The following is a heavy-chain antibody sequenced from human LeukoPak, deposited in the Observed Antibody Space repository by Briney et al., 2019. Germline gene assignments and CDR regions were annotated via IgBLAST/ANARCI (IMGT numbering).Heavy chain of an antibody. CDR1: GFTVSTNY. V-gene: IGHV3-53*05. CDR2: LYSGSDT. CDR3: ARDHTPYYYYMDV. J-gene: IGHJ6*03. Sequence: AGGSLTLSCAASGFTVSTNYMNWVRQAPGKGLEWVSILYSGSDTYYADSVKGRFTISRDNSKNTLYLQMNSLRAEDTAVYYCARDHTPYYYYMDVWGKGTTITVSS.